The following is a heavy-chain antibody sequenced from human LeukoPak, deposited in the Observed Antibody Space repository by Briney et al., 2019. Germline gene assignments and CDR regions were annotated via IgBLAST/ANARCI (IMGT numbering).Heavy chain of an antibody. J-gene: IGHJ4*02. Sequence: ASVKVSCKASGYTFTSYGISWVRQPPGQGLEWIGWISAYNGNRNYAQKLQGRVTMTTDTSTSTAYMELRSLRSDDTPVYYCARDLGGVVATIFDYWGQGTVVTVSS. V-gene: IGHV1-18*01. CDR1: GYTFTSYG. D-gene: IGHD5-12*01. CDR2: ISAYNGNR. CDR3: ARDLGGVVATIFDY.